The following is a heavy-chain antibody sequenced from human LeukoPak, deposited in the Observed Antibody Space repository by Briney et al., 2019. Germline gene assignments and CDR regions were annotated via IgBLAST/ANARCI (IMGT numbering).Heavy chain of an antibody. CDR2: IYYSGST. D-gene: IGHD6-19*01. V-gene: IGHV4-59*01. CDR1: GGSISSYY. Sequence: PSETLSLTCTVSGGSISSYYWSWIRQPPGKGLEWIGYIYYSGSTNYNPSLKSRVTISVDTSKNQFSLKLSSVTAADTAVYYCARSADSSIAVAGAADFDYWGQGTLVTVSS. CDR3: ARSADSSIAVAGAADFDY. J-gene: IGHJ4*02.